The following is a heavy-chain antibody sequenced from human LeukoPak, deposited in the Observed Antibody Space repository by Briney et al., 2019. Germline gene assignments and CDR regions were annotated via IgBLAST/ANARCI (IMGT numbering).Heavy chain of an antibody. CDR3: ARGNYDILTGYYYGMDV. Sequence: PSETLSLPCTLSGGSIRRYYWRWIRQPPGKGVEWIGYIYYSGSTNYHPSLKRRVTISVDTSKHQFSLKLSSVTAADTAVYYCARGNYDILTGYYYGMDVWGQGTAVTVSS. D-gene: IGHD3-9*01. J-gene: IGHJ6*02. CDR1: GGSIRRYY. CDR2: IYYSGST. V-gene: IGHV4-59*08.